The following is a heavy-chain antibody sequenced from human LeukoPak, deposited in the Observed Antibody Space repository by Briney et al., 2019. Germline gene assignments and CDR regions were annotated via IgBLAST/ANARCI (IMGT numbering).Heavy chain of an antibody. D-gene: IGHD5-18*01. V-gene: IGHV4-61*02. CDR2: IYTSGST. J-gene: IGHJ4*02. CDR3: ARGPAMGTLFDY. CDR1: GGSISSGSYY. Sequence: PSETLSLTCTVSGGSISSGSYYWSWIRQPAGKGLEWIGRIYTSGSTNYNPSLKSRVTISVDTSKNQFSLKLSSVTAADTAVYYCARGPAMGTLFDYWGQGTLVTVSS.